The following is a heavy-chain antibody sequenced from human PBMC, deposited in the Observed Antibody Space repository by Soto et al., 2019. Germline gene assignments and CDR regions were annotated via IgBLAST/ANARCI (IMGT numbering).Heavy chain of an antibody. CDR3: AKAASRNYMDV. J-gene: IGHJ6*03. CDR2: ISWNSGSI. D-gene: IGHD2-2*01. Sequence: GGSLRLSCAASGFTFDDYAMHWVRQAPGKSLEWVSGISWNSGSIGYADSVKGRFTISRDNAKNSLYLQMNSLRAEDTALYYCAKAASRNYMDVWGKGTTVTVSS. CDR1: GFTFDDYA. V-gene: IGHV3-9*01.